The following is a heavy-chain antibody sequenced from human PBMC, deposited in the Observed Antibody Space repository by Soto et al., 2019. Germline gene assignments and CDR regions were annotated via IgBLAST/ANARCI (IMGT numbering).Heavy chain of an antibody. CDR2: ISDDGNHK. CDR3: AKGCKTHYCFFLVH. V-gene: IGHV3-30*18. Sequence: QVHLVESGGGVVQPGRSLRLSCAASAFTFNNCAMHWVRQAPGKGLEWVAIISDDGNHKNYVDSVKGRFTISRDNSKNTLYLQMDSLRPEDTAVYFCAKGCKTHYCFFLVHWGQGTLFTVSS. CDR1: AFTFNNCA. D-gene: IGHD2-21*02. J-gene: IGHJ4*02.